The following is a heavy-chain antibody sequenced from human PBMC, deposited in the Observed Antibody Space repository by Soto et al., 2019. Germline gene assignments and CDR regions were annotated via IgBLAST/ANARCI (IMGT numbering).Heavy chain of an antibody. D-gene: IGHD5-18*01. CDR2: ISWNSDNM. Sequence: DVQLVESGGGLVQPGGSLRLSCAASGFTFHDYAMHWVRQAPGKGLEWVSGISWNSDNMGYADSVKGRFTISRDNARNSLYLQMNSLRAEDTALYYCAKELRESSYACWMVYFDYWGQGTLLTVSS. V-gene: IGHV3-9*01. CDR1: GFTFHDYA. CDR3: AKELRESSYACWMVYFDY. J-gene: IGHJ4*02.